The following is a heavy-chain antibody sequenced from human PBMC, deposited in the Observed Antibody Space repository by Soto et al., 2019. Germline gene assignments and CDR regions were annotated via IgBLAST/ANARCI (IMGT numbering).Heavy chain of an antibody. V-gene: IGHV1-8*01. CDR1: GYTLTSYD. D-gene: IGHD2-15*01. CDR2: MNPNSGNT. J-gene: IGHJ6*02. Sequence: ASVKVSCKASGYTLTSYDVNWVRQATGQGLEWMGWMNPNSGNTGYAQKFQGRVTMTRNTSISTAYMELSSLRSEDTAVYYCARGKRAVVRRGYYYYGMDVWGQGTTVTVSS. CDR3: ARGKRAVVRRGYYYYGMDV.